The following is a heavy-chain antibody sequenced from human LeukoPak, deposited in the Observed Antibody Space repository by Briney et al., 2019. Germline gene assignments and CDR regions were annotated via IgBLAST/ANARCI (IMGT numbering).Heavy chain of an antibody. CDR1: GYTLTELS. V-gene: IGHV1-24*01. D-gene: IGHD3-3*01. J-gene: IGHJ4*02. Sequence: GASVKVSCKVSGYTLTELSMHWVRQAPGKGREWMGGFDPEDGETIYAQKFQGRVTMTEDTSTDTAYMELSSLRSEDTAVYYCATVPLRFLEWLLSLWGQGTLVTVSS. CDR3: ATVPLRFLEWLLSL. CDR2: FDPEDGET.